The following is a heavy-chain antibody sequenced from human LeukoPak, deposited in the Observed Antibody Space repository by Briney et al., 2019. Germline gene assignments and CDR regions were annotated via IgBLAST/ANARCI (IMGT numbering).Heavy chain of an antibody. CDR1: GFTFSGYA. V-gene: IGHV3-23*01. CDR3: AKENGYYYDSSVLLGY. J-gene: IGHJ4*02. D-gene: IGHD3-22*01. CDR2: ISGSGGST. Sequence: PGGSLRLSCAASGFTFSGYAMSWVRQAPGKGLEWVSAISGSGGSTYYADSVKGRFTISRDNSKNTLYLQMNSLRAEDTAVYYCAKENGYYYDSSVLLGYWGQGTLVTVSS.